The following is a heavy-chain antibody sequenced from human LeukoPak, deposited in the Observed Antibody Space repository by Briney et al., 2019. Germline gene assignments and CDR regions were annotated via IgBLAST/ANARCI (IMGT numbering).Heavy chain of an antibody. D-gene: IGHD4-17*01. CDR2: IYHSGST. V-gene: IGHV4-38-2*01. CDR1: GYSISSDNY. CDR3: ARLCQVTTCAKFEY. J-gene: IGHJ4*02. Sequence: PSETLSLTCAVSGYSISSDNYWVWIRQPPGQGLEWTGGIYHSGSTYYNPSLKSRVTMSVDTSKNQFSLKLRSVTAADTAVYYCARLCQVTTCAKFEYWGQGILVTVSS.